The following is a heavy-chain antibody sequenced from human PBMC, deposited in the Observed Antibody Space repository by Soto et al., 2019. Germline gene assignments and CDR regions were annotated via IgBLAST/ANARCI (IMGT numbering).Heavy chain of an antibody. CDR2: IYYSGST. D-gene: IGHD3-22*01. J-gene: IGHJ3*02. V-gene: IGHV4-31*03. CDR3: ASYYSDSRGYPGAFHI. CDR1: CCSISSGGYY. Sequence: PSETLSLTCTVSCCSISSGGYYLSCSRQHPGKGLEWIGYIYYSGSTYYNPSLKSRVTISVDTSKNQFSLKLSSVTAADTAVYYCASYYSDSRGYPGAFHILGQGTMVTVSS.